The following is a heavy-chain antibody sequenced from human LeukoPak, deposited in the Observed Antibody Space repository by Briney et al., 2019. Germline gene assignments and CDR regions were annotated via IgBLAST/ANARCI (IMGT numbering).Heavy chain of an antibody. D-gene: IGHD3-22*01. Sequence: PGGSLRPSCAASGFTFSDYYMSWIRQAPGKGLEWVSYISSSGSTIYYADSVKGRFTISRDNAKNSLYLQMNSLRAADTAVYDCAIEPDYYDSSGTGYWGQGTLVTVSS. CDR1: GFTFSDYY. V-gene: IGHV3-11*01. CDR2: ISSSGSTI. CDR3: AIEPDYYDSSGTGY. J-gene: IGHJ4*02.